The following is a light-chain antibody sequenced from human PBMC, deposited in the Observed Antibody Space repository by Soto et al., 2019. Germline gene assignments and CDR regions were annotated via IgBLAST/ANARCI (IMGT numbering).Light chain of an antibody. CDR2: AAS. CDR1: QDIGNK. J-gene: IGKJ1*01. V-gene: IGKV1-17*01. Sequence: DIQMTQSPSSLSASVGDRVTITCRASQDIGNKLGWFQQKPGKAPKRLVYAASSLQSGVPSRFSGSGSGTEFTLTISSLQPEDFATYYCLQHYGLPPTFGQGPKVDIK. CDR3: LQHYGLPPT.